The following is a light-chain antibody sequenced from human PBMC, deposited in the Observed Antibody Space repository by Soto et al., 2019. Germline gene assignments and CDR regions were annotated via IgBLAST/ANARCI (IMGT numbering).Light chain of an antibody. CDR2: NAS. J-gene: IGKJ1*01. CDR1: QSISSW. V-gene: IGKV1-5*01. CDR3: QHYDSYPWT. Sequence: DIRMTQSPSTLSASVGDRVTITCRASQSISSWLAWYQQKPGKAPKVLISNASTLESGVPSRFSGSGGGTEFTLTISSLQPDDFATYYCQHYDSYPWTFGQGTKVEIE.